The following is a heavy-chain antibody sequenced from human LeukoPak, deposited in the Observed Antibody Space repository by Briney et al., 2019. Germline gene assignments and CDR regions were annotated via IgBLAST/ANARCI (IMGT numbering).Heavy chain of an antibody. J-gene: IGHJ5*02. D-gene: IGHD3-10*01. CDR2: IYYSGST. V-gene: IGHV4-31*03. CDR1: GGSISSGGYY. CDR3: ARSRMGSGSYRP. Sequence: SQTLSLTCTVSGGSISSGGYYWSWIRQHPGKGLEWIGYIYYSGSTYYNPSLKSRVTISVDTSKNQFSLKLSSVTAADTAVYYCARSRMGSGSYRPWGQGTLVTVSS.